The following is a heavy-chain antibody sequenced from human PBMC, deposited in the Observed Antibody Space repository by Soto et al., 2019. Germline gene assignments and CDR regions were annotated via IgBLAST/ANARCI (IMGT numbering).Heavy chain of an antibody. CDR3: AKKLDAFDI. Sequence: QVQLVESGGGVVQPGRSLRLSCAASGFTFSSYGMHWVRQAPGKGLDWVAFISYDGNNKYYADSVKGRFTISRDNSKNTLYLQMNSLRADDTAVYYCAKKLDAFDIWCQGTMVTVSS. J-gene: IGHJ3*02. V-gene: IGHV3-30*18. CDR2: ISYDGNNK. CDR1: GFTFSSYG.